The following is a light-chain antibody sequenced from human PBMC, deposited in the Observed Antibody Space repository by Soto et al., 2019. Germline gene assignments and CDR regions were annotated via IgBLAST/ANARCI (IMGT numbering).Light chain of an antibody. Sequence: EIVLTQSPATLSLSPGERATLSCRASQSVSIYLAWYQQKPGQAPRLLIYDASKRATGIPARCSGSGSGTDFTLTISSLEPEDFAVYYCQHRLNWPLTFGQGTRLEIK. CDR2: DAS. CDR3: QHRLNWPLT. V-gene: IGKV3-11*01. J-gene: IGKJ5*01. CDR1: QSVSIY.